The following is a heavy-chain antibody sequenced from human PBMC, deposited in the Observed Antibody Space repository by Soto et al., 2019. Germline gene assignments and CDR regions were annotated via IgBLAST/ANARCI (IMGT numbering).Heavy chain of an antibody. CDR2: IVGEAHQT. D-gene: IGHD6-19*01. CDR3: AKELEAAYSSGFDY. CDR1: GFTFSSYP. Sequence: EEHLSESGGGLEQPGGSLRLSCAASGFTFSSYPMSWVRQAPGKGLEWVSSIVGEAHQTYYPESAKVWFTISRYNSQNTLYLQTNCLRPEDTARYYCAKELEAAYSSGFDYWGQGTLVTVSS. J-gene: IGHJ4*02. V-gene: IGHV3-23*01.